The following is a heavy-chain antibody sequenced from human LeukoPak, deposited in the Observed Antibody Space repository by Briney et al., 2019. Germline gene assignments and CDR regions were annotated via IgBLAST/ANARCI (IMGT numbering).Heavy chain of an antibody. CDR1: GFTFSSYA. CDR3: AKGSLIVAAD. V-gene: IGHV3-30*18. D-gene: IGHD5-12*01. J-gene: IGHJ4*02. Sequence: PGGSLRLSCAASGFTFSSYAMHWVRQAPGKGLEWVAVMSHDGSNKYYGDSVKGRFTISRDNSKNTLYLQMNSLRAEDTAVYYCAKGSLIVAADWGQGTLVTVSS. CDR2: MSHDGSNK.